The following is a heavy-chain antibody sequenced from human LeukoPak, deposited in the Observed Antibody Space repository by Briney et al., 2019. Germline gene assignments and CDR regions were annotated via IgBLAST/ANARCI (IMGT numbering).Heavy chain of an antibody. CDR2: MSYDGSNK. V-gene: IGHV3-30-3*01. CDR1: GFTFSSYA. CDR3: ARSPYNWNYHFDY. D-gene: IGHD1-7*01. J-gene: IGHJ4*02. Sequence: AGGSLRLSCAASGFTFSSYAMHWVRQAPGKGLEWVAVMSYDGSNKYYADSVKGRFTISRDNSKNTLYLQMNSLRAEDTAVYYCARSPYNWNYHFDYWGQGTLVTVSS.